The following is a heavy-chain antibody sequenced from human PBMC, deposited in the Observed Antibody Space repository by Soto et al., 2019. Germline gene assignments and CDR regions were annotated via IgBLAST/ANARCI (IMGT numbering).Heavy chain of an antibody. D-gene: IGHD3-10*01. Sequence: PEGSLRLSCAASGFTFSSYAMHWVRQAPGKGLERVAVISYDGSNKYYADSVKGRFTISRDNCKNTLYLQMNSLRAEDTAVYYCANLIRWCGELPTTGMDVRGHGSTVTASS. V-gene: IGHV3-30-3*01. CDR1: GFTFSSYA. CDR3: ANLIRWCGELPTTGMDV. J-gene: IGHJ6*02. CDR2: ISYDGSNK.